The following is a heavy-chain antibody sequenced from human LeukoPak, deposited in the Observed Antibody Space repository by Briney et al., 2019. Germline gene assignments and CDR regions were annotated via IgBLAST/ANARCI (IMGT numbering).Heavy chain of an antibody. CDR3: ARVPEAVAETYYFDY. J-gene: IGHJ4*02. CDR1: GGDSISHYY. D-gene: IGHD6-19*01. CDR2: IHHSGRT. V-gene: IGHV4-59*13. Sequence: SETLSLSCTFSGGDSISHYYWSWIRQPPGKGLEWIGNIHHSGRTYYNPSVKSRVTISLDTSKNQFSLKLTSVTAADTAVYYCARVPEAVAETYYFDYWGQGTLVTVSS.